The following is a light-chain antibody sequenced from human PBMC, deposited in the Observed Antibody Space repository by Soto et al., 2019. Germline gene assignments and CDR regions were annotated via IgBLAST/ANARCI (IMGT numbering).Light chain of an antibody. J-gene: IGLJ1*01. Sequence: QAVVTQELSVTVSPGGTVTLTCAPTTGAVSSGNFPSWFQQKPGQPPRALIYSINSKYSWTPARFSGSLLEGKAALTLSGAQPEDEAEYYCLLYYGGAGVFGTGTKLTVL. CDR2: SIN. CDR1: TGAVSSGNF. CDR3: LLYYGGAGV. V-gene: IGLV7-43*01.